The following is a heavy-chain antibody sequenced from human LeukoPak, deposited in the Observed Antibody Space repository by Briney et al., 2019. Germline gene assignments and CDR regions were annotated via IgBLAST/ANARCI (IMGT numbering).Heavy chain of an antibody. Sequence: GASVKVSCKASGYTFTGYYMHWVRHAPGQGLEWMGWINPNSGGTNYAQKFQGRVTMTRDTSISTAYMELSRLRSDDTAVYYCARGVLEWLFYCDYWGQGTLVTVSS. CDR1: GYTFTGYY. J-gene: IGHJ4*02. V-gene: IGHV1-2*02. D-gene: IGHD3-3*01. CDR2: INPNSGGT. CDR3: ARGVLEWLFYCDY.